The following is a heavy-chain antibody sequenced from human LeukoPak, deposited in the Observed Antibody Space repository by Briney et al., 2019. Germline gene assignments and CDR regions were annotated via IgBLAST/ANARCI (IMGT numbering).Heavy chain of an antibody. J-gene: IGHJ4*02. CDR2: ISWNSGSI. CDR1: GFTFDDYA. Sequence: GRSLRLSCAASGFTFDDYAMHWVRQAPGKGLEWVSGISWNSGSIGYADSVKGRFTISRDNAKNSLYLQMNSLIAEDTALYYCANRDYWGQGTLVSVSS. V-gene: IGHV3-9*01. CDR3: ANRDY.